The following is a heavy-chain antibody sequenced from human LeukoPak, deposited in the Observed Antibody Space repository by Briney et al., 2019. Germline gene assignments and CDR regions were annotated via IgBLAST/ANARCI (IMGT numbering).Heavy chain of an antibody. CDR2: ISSSGSTI. J-gene: IGHJ4*02. CDR3: ARALGDYHNY. CDR1: GFTFSSYE. V-gene: IGHV3-48*03. D-gene: IGHD4-17*01. Sequence: PGGSLRLSCAASGFTFSSYEMNWVRQAPGKGLEWVSYISSSGSTIYYADSVKGRFTISRDNAKNSLYLQMNSLRAEDTAVYYCARALGDYHNYWGQGTLVTVSS.